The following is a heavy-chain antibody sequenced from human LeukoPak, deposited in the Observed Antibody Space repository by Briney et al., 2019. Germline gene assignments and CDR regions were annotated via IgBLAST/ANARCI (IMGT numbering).Heavy chain of an antibody. V-gene: IGHV4-39*07. Sequence: SETLSLTCTVSGGSISSSSYYWGWIRQPPGKGLEWIGSIYYSGSTYYNPSLKSRVTISVDTSKNQFSLKLSSVTAADTAVYYCARDGAVPKYYFDYWGQGTLVTVSS. D-gene: IGHD3-16*01. CDR3: ARDGAVPKYYFDY. CDR1: GGSISSSSYY. CDR2: IYYSGST. J-gene: IGHJ4*02.